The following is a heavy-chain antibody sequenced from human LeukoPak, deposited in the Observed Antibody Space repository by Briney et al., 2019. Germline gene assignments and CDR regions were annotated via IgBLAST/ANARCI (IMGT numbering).Heavy chain of an antibody. D-gene: IGHD4-17*01. CDR1: GYSISSGYY. CDR2: IYHSGST. Sequence: PSETLSLTCAVSGYSISSGYYCCCILQPPGKGLEGFGSIYHSGSTYYNPSLKSRLTISVDTSKNQFSLKLRSVTAADTAVYYCSRHFLGGDYIPYYYYMDVWGKGTTVTVSS. CDR3: SRHFLGGDYIPYYYYMDV. J-gene: IGHJ6*03. V-gene: IGHV4-38-2*01.